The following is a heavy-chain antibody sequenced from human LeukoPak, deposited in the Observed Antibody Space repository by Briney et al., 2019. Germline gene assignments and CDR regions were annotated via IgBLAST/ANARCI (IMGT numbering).Heavy chain of an antibody. CDR3: ARGGGTSCSLGYCSGGSRY. J-gene: IGHJ4*02. CDR2: INPNSGGT. D-gene: IGHD2-15*01. V-gene: IGHV1-2*02. CDR1: GYTFTGYY. Sequence: ASVKVSCKASGYTFTGYYMHWVRQAPGQGLEWMGWINPNSGGTNYAQKFQGRVTMTRDTSISTAYMELSRLRSDDTAVYYCARGGGTSCSLGYCSGGSRYWGQGTLVTVSS.